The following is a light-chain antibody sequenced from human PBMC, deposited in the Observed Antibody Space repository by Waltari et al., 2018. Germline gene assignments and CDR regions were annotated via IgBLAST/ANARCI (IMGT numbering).Light chain of an antibody. CDR2: KAS. J-gene: IGKJ2*01. V-gene: IGKV1-5*03. Sequence: DIQMTQSPSTLSASVGERATLTCRASQSISNWLAWYQQKPGKAPKLLIYKASTLESGVPSRFSGSGSGTEFTLTISSLQSDDFATYFCQQYNSYSTFGQGTKLEIK. CDR3: QQYNSYST. CDR1: QSISNW.